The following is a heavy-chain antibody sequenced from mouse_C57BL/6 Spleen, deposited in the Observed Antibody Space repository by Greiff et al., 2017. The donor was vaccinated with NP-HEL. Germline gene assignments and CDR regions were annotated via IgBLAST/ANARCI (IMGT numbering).Heavy chain of an antibody. Sequence: QVQLQQSGAELVRPGASVTLSCKASGYTFTDYEMHWVKQTPVHGLEWIGAIDPETGGTAYNQKFKGKAILTADKTSSTAYMELRSLPSEDSAVYYCTIYITTVVESFDYWGQGTTRTVSS. V-gene: IGHV1-15*01. CDR2: IDPETGGT. D-gene: IGHD1-1*01. CDR3: TIYITTVVESFDY. J-gene: IGHJ2*01. CDR1: GYTFTDYE.